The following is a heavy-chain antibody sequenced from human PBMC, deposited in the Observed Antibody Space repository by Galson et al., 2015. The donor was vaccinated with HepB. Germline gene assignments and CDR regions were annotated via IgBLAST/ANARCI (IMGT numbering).Heavy chain of an antibody. Sequence: SVTVSCKASGYSFTSHTIHWVRQAPGQSLEWMGWMNTYNGNTKYSQKFQGRVALTRDTSANTAYMELTGLKSEDTAVYYCARDSTAAPATKHFDLWGRGTLVIVSS. CDR2: MNTYNGNT. V-gene: IGHV1-3*04. D-gene: IGHD6-13*01. CDR1: GYSFTSHT. CDR3: ARDSTAAPATKHFDL. J-gene: IGHJ2*01.